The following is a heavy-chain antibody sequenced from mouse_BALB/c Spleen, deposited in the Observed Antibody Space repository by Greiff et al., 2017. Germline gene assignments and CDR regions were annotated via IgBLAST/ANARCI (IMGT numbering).Heavy chain of an antibody. CDR3: ARIAYYGNPFAY. J-gene: IGHJ3*01. Sequence: EVHLVESGGGLVKPGGSLKLSCAASGFTFSSYAMSWVRQTPEKRLEWVATISSGGSYTYYPDSVKGRFTISRDNAKNTLYLQMSSLRSEDTAMYYCARIAYYGNPFAYWGQGTLVTVSA. CDR1: GFTFSSYA. D-gene: IGHD2-10*01. V-gene: IGHV5-9-3*01. CDR2: ISSGGSYT.